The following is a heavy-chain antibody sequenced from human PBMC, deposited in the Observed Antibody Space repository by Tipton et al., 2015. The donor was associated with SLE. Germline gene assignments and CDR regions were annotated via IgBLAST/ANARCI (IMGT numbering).Heavy chain of an antibody. D-gene: IGHD2/OR15-2a*01. CDR3: VRDFYNRGRFDS. V-gene: IGHV4-59*01. CDR2: IYYSGST. Sequence: TLSLTCTVSGGSISSYYWSWIRQPPGKGLEWIGYIYYSGSTNYNPSLKSRVTISVDTSKNQFSLKLSSVTPDDTAVYYCVRDFYNRGRFDSWGQGTLVTVSA. CDR1: GGSISSYY. J-gene: IGHJ5*01.